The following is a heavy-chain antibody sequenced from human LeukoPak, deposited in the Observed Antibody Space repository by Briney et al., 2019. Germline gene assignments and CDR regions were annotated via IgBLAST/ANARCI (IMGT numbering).Heavy chain of an antibody. CDR1: GFTFSSYS. D-gene: IGHD6-13*01. CDR3: ARAGIAAAGNLFDY. V-gene: IGHV3-48*02. CDR2: ISSSSSTI. J-gene: IGHJ4*02. Sequence: GGSLRLSCAASGFTFSSYSMNWVRQAPGKGLEWVSYISSSSSTIYYAYSVKGRFTISRDNAKNSLYLQMNSLRDEDTAVYYCARAGIAAAGNLFDYWGQGTLVTVSS.